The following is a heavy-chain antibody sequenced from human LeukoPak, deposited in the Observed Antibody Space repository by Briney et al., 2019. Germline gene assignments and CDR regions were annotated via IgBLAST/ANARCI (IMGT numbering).Heavy chain of an antibody. CDR2: INPNSGGT. V-gene: IGHV1-2*02. D-gene: IGHD6-6*01. CDR1: GYTFTDYY. Sequence: GASVKVSCKASGYTFTDYYMHWVRQAPGQGLEWMRWINPNSGGTNYAQKFQGRVTMTRDTSISTAYMELSRLRSDDTAVYYCARRGSSSFDYYYYYMDVWGKGTTVTVSS. J-gene: IGHJ6*03. CDR3: ARRGSSSFDYYYYYMDV.